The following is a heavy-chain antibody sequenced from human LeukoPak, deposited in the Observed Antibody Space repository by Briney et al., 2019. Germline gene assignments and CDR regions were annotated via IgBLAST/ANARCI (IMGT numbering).Heavy chain of an antibody. CDR1: GFTFSSYW. CDR3: ARETARYSSGFDAFDI. Sequence: GGSLRLSCAASGFTFSSYWMSWVRQAPGKGLEWVANIKQDGSEKYYVDSVKGRFTISRDNAKNSLYLQMNSLRAEDTAVYYCARETARYSSGFDAFDIWGQGTMVTVSS. D-gene: IGHD6-19*01. CDR2: IKQDGSEK. J-gene: IGHJ3*02. V-gene: IGHV3-7*01.